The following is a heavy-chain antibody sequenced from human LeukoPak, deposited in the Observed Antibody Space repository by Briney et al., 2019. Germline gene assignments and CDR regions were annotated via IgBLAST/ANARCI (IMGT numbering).Heavy chain of an antibody. Sequence: PGGSLRLSCAASGFTFSSYEMNWVRQAPGKGLEWVSYISSSGSTIYYADSVKGRFTISRDNAENSLYLQMNSLRAEDTAVYYCARGHHGWYSDLYYFDYWGQGTLVTVSS. CDR2: ISSSGSTI. D-gene: IGHD6-19*01. V-gene: IGHV3-48*03. CDR1: GFTFSSYE. J-gene: IGHJ4*02. CDR3: ARGHHGWYSDLYYFDY.